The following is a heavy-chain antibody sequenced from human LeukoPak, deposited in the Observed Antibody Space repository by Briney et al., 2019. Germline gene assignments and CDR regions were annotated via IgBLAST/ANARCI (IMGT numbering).Heavy chain of an antibody. J-gene: IGHJ6*02. CDR2: INTYNGNT. Sequence: ASVKVSCKASGYTFTSYGISWVRQAPGQGLEGMGWINTYNGNTNYAQKLQGRVTITTDTSTSTAYMELRSLRSDDTAVYYWSRGRNGYDQGDGMDVGGQGTTVTVSS. D-gene: IGHD5-24*01. V-gene: IGHV1-18*01. CDR1: GYTFTSYG. CDR3: SRGRNGYDQGDGMDV.